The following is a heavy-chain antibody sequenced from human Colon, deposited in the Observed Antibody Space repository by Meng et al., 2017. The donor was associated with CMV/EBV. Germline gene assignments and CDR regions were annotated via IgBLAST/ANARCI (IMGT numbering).Heavy chain of an antibody. CDR1: GYTFTNYG. V-gene: IGHV1-18*01. CDR3: VRESQSGSYIYLQH. Sequence: HVQLVQSGAEVKKPGASVKVSWKASGYTFTNYGISWVRQAPGQGLEWMGWISAYTGDTYYAQKFQGRVTMTTDTSTSTAYMELRSLRSDDTAVYYCVRESQSGSYIYLQHWGQGTLVTVSS. J-gene: IGHJ1*01. D-gene: IGHD1-26*01. CDR2: ISAYTGDT.